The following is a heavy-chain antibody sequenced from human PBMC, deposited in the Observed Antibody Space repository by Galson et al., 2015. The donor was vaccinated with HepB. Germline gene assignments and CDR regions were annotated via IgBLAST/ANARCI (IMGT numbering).Heavy chain of an antibody. V-gene: IGHV3-53*01. CDR2: IYSSGTT. CDR3: ARGYSNFWFSGMGS. CDR1: GGKVSSNY. J-gene: IGHJ5*02. Sequence: ALRTEGAASGGKVSSNYMSWVRQAPGKGLECVSVIYSSGTTEYADSVKGRFTISRDNSKNTLSLQMNSLRVEDTAFYYCARGYSNFWFSGMGSWGQGTLLPVSS. D-gene: IGHD6-13*01.